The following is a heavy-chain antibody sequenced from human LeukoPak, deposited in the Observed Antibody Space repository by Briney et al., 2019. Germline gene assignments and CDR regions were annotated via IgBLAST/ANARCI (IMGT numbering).Heavy chain of an antibody. D-gene: IGHD2-21*01. Sequence: ASVKVSCKASGYTFTTYVISWVRQAPGQGLEYMGWINPNSGDNSCAQKFQGRVSMTRDTSITTLYMELTSLRSDDTAVYFCARGGGIQSCGGKTCFRGFVYWGQGTLVTVSS. J-gene: IGHJ4*02. CDR1: GYTFTTYV. V-gene: IGHV1-2*02. CDR3: ARGGGIQSCGGKTCFRGFVY. CDR2: INPNSGDN.